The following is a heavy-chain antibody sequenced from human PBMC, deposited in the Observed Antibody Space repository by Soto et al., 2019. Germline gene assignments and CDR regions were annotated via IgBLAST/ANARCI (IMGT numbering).Heavy chain of an antibody. Sequence: QVQLQESGPGLVKPSETLSLTCTVSGGSITNYYCSWFRQPPGKGLEWIGYIQYSGYSAYNLSLKRRVTMSMETPKTQFSLMMESVTATDTAVYYCARHGFGSLHGLVDVWGQGTTVIVSS. V-gene: IGHV4-59*08. CDR1: GGSITNYY. J-gene: IGHJ6*02. CDR3: ARHGFGSLHGLVDV. D-gene: IGHD3-10*01. CDR2: IQYSGYS.